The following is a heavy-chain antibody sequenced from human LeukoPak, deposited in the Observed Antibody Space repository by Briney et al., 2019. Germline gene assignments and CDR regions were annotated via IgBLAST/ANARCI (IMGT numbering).Heavy chain of an antibody. D-gene: IGHD3-10*01. J-gene: IGHJ4*02. CDR3: ARGVWYGELPPDY. CDR2: IYYSGST. V-gene: IGHV4-30-4*01. Sequence: PSETLSLTCTVSGDSISSGDHYWTWIRQSPGKGLEWIGYIYYSGSTNYNPSLKSRVIISIDTSKRQFSLKLTSVTAADTAVYYCARGVWYGELPPDYWGQGTLVTVSS. CDR1: GDSISSGDHY.